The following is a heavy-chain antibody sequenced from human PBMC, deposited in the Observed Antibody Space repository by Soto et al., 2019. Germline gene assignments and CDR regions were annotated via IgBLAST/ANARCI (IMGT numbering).Heavy chain of an antibody. CDR1: GGSISSGDYY. Sequence: QVQLQESGPGLVKPSQTLSLTCTVSGGSISSGDYYWSWIRQPPGKGLEWIGYIYYSGSTYYNPSLKSRVTISVDTSKNQFSLKLSSVTAADTAVYFCARLPTMDHDALEIWGQGTMVTVSS. V-gene: IGHV4-30-4*01. CDR3: ARLPTMDHDALEI. D-gene: IGHD3-10*01. CDR2: IYYSGST. J-gene: IGHJ3*02.